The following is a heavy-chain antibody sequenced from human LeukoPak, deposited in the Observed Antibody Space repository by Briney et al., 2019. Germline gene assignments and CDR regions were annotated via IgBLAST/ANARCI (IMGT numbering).Heavy chain of an antibody. CDR2: ITWNSGGT. J-gene: IGHJ3*02. Sequence: PGGSLRLSCVASGFTFDDSAMHWVRQVVGKGLEWVSGITWNSGGTAYADSVKGRFTISRDNSKNSLYLQVNTLRVEDTALYYCVRRSENYNFDIWGQGTLVTVSS. CDR3: VRRSENYNFDI. D-gene: IGHD1-7*01. V-gene: IGHV3-9*01. CDR1: GFTFDDSA.